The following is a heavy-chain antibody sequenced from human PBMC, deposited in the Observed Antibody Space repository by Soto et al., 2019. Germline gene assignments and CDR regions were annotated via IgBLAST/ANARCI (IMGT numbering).Heavy chain of an antibody. Sequence: PGGSLRLSCAASAVTFTGYGMHGVRQAPGKGLEWVAVIRFDGSNIYYADSVKGRFTISRDNARNMLYLQMNSLRAEDTAVYYCARDGVGSTAYFGYFDYWGLGTLVTVSS. D-gene: IGHD1-26*01. J-gene: IGHJ4*02. CDR1: AVTFTGYG. CDR3: ARDGVGSTAYFGYFDY. V-gene: IGHV3-33*01. CDR2: IRFDGSNI.